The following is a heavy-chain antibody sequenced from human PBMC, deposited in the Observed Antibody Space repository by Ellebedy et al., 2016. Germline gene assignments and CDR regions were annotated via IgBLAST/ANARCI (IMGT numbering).Heavy chain of an antibody. CDR2: INSGNDNT. Sequence: ASVKVSCKASGYTFLRYAMHWVRQAPGQSLEWMGWINSGNDNTKFSPKFQGRLTIARDTTARTVYMELSSLNFEDTAVYYCARGRVVEGVMDVWGQGTTVTVSS. D-gene: IGHD2-15*01. J-gene: IGHJ6*02. V-gene: IGHV1-3*01. CDR3: ARGRVVEGVMDV. CDR1: GYTFLRYA.